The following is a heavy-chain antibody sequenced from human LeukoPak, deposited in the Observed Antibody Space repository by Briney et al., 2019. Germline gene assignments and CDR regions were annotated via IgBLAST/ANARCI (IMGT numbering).Heavy chain of an antibody. CDR2: ISGSGGNT. CDR1: GFTFTSYA. J-gene: IGHJ4*02. D-gene: IGHD1-26*01. V-gene: IGHV3-23*01. Sequence: GESLRLSCAASGFTFTSYAMSWVRQAPGKGLEWVSGISGSGGNTYYADSVKGRFTISRDNSKNTLYLQMNSLRAEDTAVYYCAKDLVGATDYWGQGTLVTVSS. CDR3: AKDLVGATDY.